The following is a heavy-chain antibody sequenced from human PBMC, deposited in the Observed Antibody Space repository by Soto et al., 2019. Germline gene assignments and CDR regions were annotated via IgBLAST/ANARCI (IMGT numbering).Heavy chain of an antibody. V-gene: IGHV3-9*01. Sequence: EVQLVESGGGLVQPGRSLRLSCAASGFTFDDYAMHWVRQAPGKGLEWVSGISWNSGSIGYADSVKGRFTISRDNAKNSLDLRMNSLRAEDTALYYCAKGRSTSWMDYMDVWGKGTTVTVSS. CDR2: ISWNSGSI. CDR3: AKGRSTSWMDYMDV. J-gene: IGHJ6*03. CDR1: GFTFDDYA. D-gene: IGHD2-2*01.